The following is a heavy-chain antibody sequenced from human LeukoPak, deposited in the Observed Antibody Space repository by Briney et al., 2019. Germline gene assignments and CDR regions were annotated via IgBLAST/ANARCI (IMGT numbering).Heavy chain of an antibody. J-gene: IGHJ4*02. V-gene: IGHV4-4*07. D-gene: IGHD1-26*01. CDR3: ARENSGSYREFDY. CDR2: IYTSGST. CDR1: GDSISSYY. Sequence: NPSETLSLTCTVSGDSISSYYWSWIRQPAGKGLEWIGRIYTSGSTNYNASLKSRVSMSVDTSKNQFSLKLSSVTAADTAVFYCARENSGSYREFDYWGQGTLVTVSS.